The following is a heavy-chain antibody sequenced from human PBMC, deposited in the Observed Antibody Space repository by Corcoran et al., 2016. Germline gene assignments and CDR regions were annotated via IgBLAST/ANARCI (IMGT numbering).Heavy chain of an antibody. CDR3: ARDARGGYSGSHGTSYYDYGMDV. Sequence: QVQLVQSGAEVKKPGSSVKVSCKASGDTFSSYAISWVRQAPGQGLEWMGGIIPIFGTANYAQKFQGRVTITADESTSTAYMELSSLRSEDTAVECCARDARGGYSGSHGTSYYDYGMDVWGKGATVTVSS. V-gene: IGHV1-69*01. D-gene: IGHD5-12*01. CDR1: GDTFSSYA. J-gene: IGHJ6*04. CDR2: IIPIFGTA.